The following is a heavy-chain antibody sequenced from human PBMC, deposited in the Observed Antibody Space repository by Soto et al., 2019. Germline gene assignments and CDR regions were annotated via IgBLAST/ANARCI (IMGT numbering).Heavy chain of an antibody. CDR2: IYWNDDK. D-gene: IGHD6-6*01. V-gene: IGHV2-5*01. Sequence: GSGPTLVNPTQTLTLTCTFSGFSLSTSGVGVGWIRQPPGKALEWLALIYWNDDKRYSPSLRSRLTITKDTSKNQVVLTMTNMDPVDTATYYCAGAARLPDYYYYGMDVWGQGTTVTVSS. CDR1: GFSLSTSGVG. CDR3: AGAARLPDYYYYGMDV. J-gene: IGHJ6*02.